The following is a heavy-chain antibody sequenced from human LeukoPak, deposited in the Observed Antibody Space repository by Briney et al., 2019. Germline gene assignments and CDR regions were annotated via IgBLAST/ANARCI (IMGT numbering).Heavy chain of an antibody. Sequence: GESLKISCKGSGYSFTSYWIGWVRQMLGKGLEWMGIIYPGDSDTRYSPSFQGQVTISADKSISTAYLQWSSLKASDTAMYYCARRGDSRGYYFDYWGQGTLVTVSS. CDR1: GYSFTSYW. D-gene: IGHD3-22*01. CDR3: ARRGDSRGYYFDY. J-gene: IGHJ4*02. CDR2: IYPGDSDT. V-gene: IGHV5-51*01.